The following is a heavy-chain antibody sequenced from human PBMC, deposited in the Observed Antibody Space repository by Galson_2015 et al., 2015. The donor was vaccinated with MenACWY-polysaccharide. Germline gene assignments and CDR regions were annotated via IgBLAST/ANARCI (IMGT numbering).Heavy chain of an antibody. CDR1: GYTLTSND. V-gene: IGHV1-8*01. D-gene: IGHD2-2*01. CDR2: MNPDNGNT. CDR3: ARGQSRPSRYYGLDV. J-gene: IGHJ6*02. Sequence: SVKVSCKASGYTLTSNDIIWVRQATGQGLEYMGWMNPDNGNTRNAQKFQGRVTMTSDTSMNTAYMGLSSLGSEDTAVYYCARGQSRPSRYYGLDVWGQGTTVTVSS.